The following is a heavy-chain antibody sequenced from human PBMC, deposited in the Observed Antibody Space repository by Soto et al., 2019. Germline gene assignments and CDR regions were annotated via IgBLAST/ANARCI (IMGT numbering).Heavy chain of an antibody. J-gene: IGHJ6*02. Sequence: LRLSCAASGFTVSSNYMSWVRQAPGKGLEGVSVIYSGGSTYYADSVKGRFTISRDNSKNTLYLQMNSLRAEDTAVYYCARVGYCTNGVCYTPYGMDVWGQGTTVTVSS. CDR1: GFTVSSNY. V-gene: IGHV3-53*01. CDR3: ARVGYCTNGVCYTPYGMDV. CDR2: IYSGGST. D-gene: IGHD2-8*01.